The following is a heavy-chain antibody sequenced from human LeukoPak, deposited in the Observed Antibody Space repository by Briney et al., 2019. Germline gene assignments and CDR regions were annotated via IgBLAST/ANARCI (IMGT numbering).Heavy chain of an antibody. CDR3: ARDHNYYGSGSYWVWFDP. J-gene: IGHJ5*02. CDR1: GYTFTSYA. Sequence: AASVKVSCKASGYTFTSYAMHWVRQAPGQRLEWVGWINAGNGNTKYSQKFQGRVTITRDTSASTAYMELSSLRSEDTAVYYCARDHNYYGSGSYWVWFDPWGQGTLVTVSS. D-gene: IGHD3-10*01. V-gene: IGHV1-3*01. CDR2: INAGNGNT.